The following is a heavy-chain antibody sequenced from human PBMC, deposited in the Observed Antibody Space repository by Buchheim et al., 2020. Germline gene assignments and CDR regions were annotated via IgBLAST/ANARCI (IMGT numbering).Heavy chain of an antibody. J-gene: IGHJ4*02. CDR1: GGSISSSNW. D-gene: IGHD3-22*01. CDR3: ARDLAPYYYDSSGYFRSPYYFDY. Sequence: QVQLQESGPGLVKPSGTLSLTCAVSGGSISSSNWWSWVRQPPGKGLEWIGEIYHSGSTNYNPSLKSRVTISVDKSKNQFSLKLSSVTAADTAVYYCARDLAPYYYDSSGYFRSPYYFDYWGQGTL. CDR2: IYHSGST. V-gene: IGHV4-4*02.